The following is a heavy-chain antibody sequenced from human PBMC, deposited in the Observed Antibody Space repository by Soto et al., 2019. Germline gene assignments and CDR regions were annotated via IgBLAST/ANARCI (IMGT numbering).Heavy chain of an antibody. Sequence: QVQLQESGPGLVKPSETLSLTCTVSGGSISSYYWSYILQPPGKGLEWIGYIYYSGITNYNPSLKSLVTISVHTSKNPSSLQLSSVTAAEAAVYYWSIYKSNCSYGMDFGGQGTTVTVS. V-gene: IGHV4-59*01. CDR2: IYYSGIT. J-gene: IGHJ6*02. CDR1: GGSISSYY. CDR3: SIYKSNCSYGMDF. D-gene: IGHD2-2*01.